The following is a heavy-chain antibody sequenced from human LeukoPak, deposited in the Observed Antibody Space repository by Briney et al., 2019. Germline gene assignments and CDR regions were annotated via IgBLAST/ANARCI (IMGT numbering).Heavy chain of an antibody. J-gene: IGHJ4*02. Sequence: PGGSLRLSCAASGFTFSSYAVSWVRQAPGKGLEWVSAISGSGGTTYYADSVKGRFTISRDNSKNTLYLQMNSLRAEDTAVYYCAKGPFTVTNHYFDYWGQGTLVTVSS. CDR1: GFTFSSYA. V-gene: IGHV3-23*01. CDR3: AKGPFTVTNHYFDY. D-gene: IGHD4-17*01. CDR2: ISGSGGTT.